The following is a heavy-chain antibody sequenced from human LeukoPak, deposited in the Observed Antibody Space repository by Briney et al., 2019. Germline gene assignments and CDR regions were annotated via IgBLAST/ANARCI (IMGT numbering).Heavy chain of an antibody. J-gene: IGHJ4*02. V-gene: IGHV3-74*01. Sequence: TGGSLRLSCAASGFTFSRYWMHWVRQGPGKGLVWVPRINSDGSSTSYADSVKGRFTISRDNAKNTLYLQMNSLRAEDTAVYYCARERVMYYYGAGSPDYWGQGTLVTVSS. CDR3: ARERVMYYYGAGSPDY. CDR2: INSDGSST. CDR1: GFTFSRYW. D-gene: IGHD3-10*01.